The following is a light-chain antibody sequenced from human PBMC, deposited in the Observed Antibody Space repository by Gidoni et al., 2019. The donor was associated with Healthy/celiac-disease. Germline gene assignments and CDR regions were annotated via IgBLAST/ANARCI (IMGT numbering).Light chain of an antibody. V-gene: IGKV3-11*01. J-gene: IGKJ1*01. CDR1: QSVSSY. CDR2: DAS. Sequence: EIVLPQSPATLSLSPGERATLSCRASQSVSSYFAWYQQKPGQAPRLLIYDASNRATGIPARFSGSGSGTDFTLTISSLEPEDFAVYYCQQRSNWPSTFGQGTKVEIK. CDR3: QQRSNWPST.